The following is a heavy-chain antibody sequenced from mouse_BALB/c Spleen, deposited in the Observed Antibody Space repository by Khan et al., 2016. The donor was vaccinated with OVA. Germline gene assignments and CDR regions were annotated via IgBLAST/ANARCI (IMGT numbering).Heavy chain of an antibody. V-gene: IGHV1-54*01. CDR3: ARKNKDYYDNYYTMDY. D-gene: IGHD2-1*01. J-gene: IGHJ4*01. CDR1: GYAFTNYL. Sequence: QVQLKESGAELVRPGTSVKVSCKASGYAFTNYLIEWIKQRPGQGLEWIGVINPGSGGTNYNEKFKGKATLTADKSSSTAYMQLSSLTSDETAVYFSARKNKDYYDNYYTMDYWGQGTSVTVSS. CDR2: INPGSGGT.